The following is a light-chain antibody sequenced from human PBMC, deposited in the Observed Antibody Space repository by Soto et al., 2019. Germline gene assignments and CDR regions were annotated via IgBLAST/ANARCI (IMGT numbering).Light chain of an antibody. CDR2: EVT. J-gene: IGLJ1*01. Sequence: QSALTQPPSASGSPGQSVTISCTGTSSDVGGYNYVSWYQQHPGKVPKLMIYEVTKRPSGVPDRFSGSKSGNTASLTVSGLQTEDEADYYCSSYAGTAYVFGTGTNVTVL. V-gene: IGLV2-8*01. CDR1: SSDVGGYNY. CDR3: SSYAGTAYV.